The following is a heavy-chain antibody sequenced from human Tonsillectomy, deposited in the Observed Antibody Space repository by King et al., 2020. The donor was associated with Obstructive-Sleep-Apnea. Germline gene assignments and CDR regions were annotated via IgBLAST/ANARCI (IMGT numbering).Heavy chain of an antibody. CDR2: INPNNGGT. D-gene: IGHD3-16*01. Sequence: QLVQSWAEVQKPGASVLVSCKASGYTFTDYYMYWGRQAPGQGLEWMGWINPNNGGTDYPQKFQGRGTMTRDTSISTAYMELTRLRSDDTAVYYCARGGDRNYFEFWGQGTLVTVSS. CDR3: ARGGDRNYFEF. J-gene: IGHJ4*02. V-gene: IGHV1-2*02. CDR1: GYTFTDYY.